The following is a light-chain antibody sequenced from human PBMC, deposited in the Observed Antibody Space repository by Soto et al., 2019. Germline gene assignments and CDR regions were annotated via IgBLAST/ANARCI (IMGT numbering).Light chain of an antibody. V-gene: IGLV2-14*01. J-gene: IGLJ2*01. CDR2: EVS. CDR1: SSDVGGYNY. Sequence: QSVLTQPASVSGSPGQSIAISCTGTSSDVGGYNYVSWYQQHPGKAPKLMIFEVSYRPSGVSNRFSGSKSGNTASLTISGLQAEDEADYCCSSYTGSSINTVVFGGGTKMTVL. CDR3: SSYTGSSINTVV.